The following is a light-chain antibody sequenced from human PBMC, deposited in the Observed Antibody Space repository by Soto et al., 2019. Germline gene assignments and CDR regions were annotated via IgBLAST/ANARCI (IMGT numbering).Light chain of an antibody. Sequence: DIQMTQSPSSLSASIGDRVTITCRASQSISSYLNWYQQKSGKAPKLLIHTTSILQSGDPSRFSGSGAGTDFTLTISSLQPEDSATYYCQQSYSIPTFGGGTKVEIK. V-gene: IGKV1-39*01. J-gene: IGKJ4*01. CDR2: TTS. CDR3: QQSYSIPT. CDR1: QSISSY.